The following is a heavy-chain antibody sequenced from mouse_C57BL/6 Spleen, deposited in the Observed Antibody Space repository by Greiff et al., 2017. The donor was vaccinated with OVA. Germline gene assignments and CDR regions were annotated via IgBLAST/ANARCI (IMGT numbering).Heavy chain of an antibody. J-gene: IGHJ4*01. V-gene: IGHV5-17*01. D-gene: IGHD2-5*01. CDR1: GFTFSDYG. CDR2: ISSGSSTI. Sequence: EVKLMESGGGLVKPGGSLKLSCAASGFTFSDYGMHWVRPAPEKGLEWVAYISSGSSTIYYADTVKGRFTISRDKAKKTLFLQMTSLRSEDTAMYYCARRYSNPRDYAMDDGGQGTSVTVSS. CDR3: ARRYSNPRDYAMDD.